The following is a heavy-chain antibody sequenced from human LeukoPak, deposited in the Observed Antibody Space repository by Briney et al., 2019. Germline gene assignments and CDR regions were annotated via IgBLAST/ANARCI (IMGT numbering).Heavy chain of an antibody. CDR1: GYTLTELS. CDR3: ATSMYYYGSGSYPPLVY. V-gene: IGHV1-24*01. D-gene: IGHD3-10*01. Sequence: ASVKVSCKVSGYTLTELSMHWVRQAPGKGLEWMGGFDPEDGETIYAQKFQGRVTMTEDTSTDTAYVELSSLRSEDTAVYYCATSMYYYGSGSYPPLVYWGQGTLVTVSS. CDR2: FDPEDGET. J-gene: IGHJ4*02.